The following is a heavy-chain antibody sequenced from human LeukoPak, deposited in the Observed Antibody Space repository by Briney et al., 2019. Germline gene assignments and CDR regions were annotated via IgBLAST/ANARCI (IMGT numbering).Heavy chain of an antibody. V-gene: IGHV3-23*01. CDR1: GFTFSSYA. D-gene: IGHD3-3*01. CDR3: AKDATITIFGVVTYIDY. J-gene: IGHJ4*02. Sequence: GGSLRLSCAASGFTFSSYAMSWVRQAPGKGLEWVSAISGSGGNTYYADSVKGRFTISRDNSKNTLYLQMNSLRAEDTAVYYCAKDATITIFGVVTYIDYWGQGTLVTVSS. CDR2: ISGSGGNT.